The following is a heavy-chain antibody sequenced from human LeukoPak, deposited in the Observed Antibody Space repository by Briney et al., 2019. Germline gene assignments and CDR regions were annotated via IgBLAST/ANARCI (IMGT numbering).Heavy chain of an antibody. J-gene: IGHJ4*02. D-gene: IGHD5-24*01. CDR2: IYYSGST. CDR3: ARVGGFNEIFDY. V-gene: IGHV4-59*01. Sequence: SETLSLTCAVYGGSISSYYWSWIRQPPGKGLEWIGYIYYSGSTNYNPSLKSRVTISVDTSKNQFSLKLSSVTAADTAVYYCARVGGFNEIFDYWGQGTLVTVSS. CDR1: GGSISSYY.